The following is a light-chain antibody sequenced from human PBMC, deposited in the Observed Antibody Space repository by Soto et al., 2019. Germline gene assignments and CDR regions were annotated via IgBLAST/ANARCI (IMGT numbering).Light chain of an antibody. CDR2: GAS. CDR1: QSVSSN. J-gene: IGKJ1*01. V-gene: IGKV3-15*01. CDR3: QQYNNWPRT. Sequence: EIVMTQSPATLSVSPGETATLSCRARQSVSSNLAWYQQKPGQAPRLLIYGASTRATGIPASFSGSGSGTAFTLTIGSLQSEDFAVYYCQQYNNWPRTVGQGTKVEI.